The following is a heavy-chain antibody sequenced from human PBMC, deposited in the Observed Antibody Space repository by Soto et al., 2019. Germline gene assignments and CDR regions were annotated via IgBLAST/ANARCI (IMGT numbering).Heavy chain of an antibody. CDR3: ARGDSDLAVSEAAY. J-gene: IGHJ1*01. D-gene: IGHD2-15*01. V-gene: IGHV4-59*01. Sequence: QMQMQESGPRLVKPSETLSLTCTVSGASITDSYWSWIRQPPEKGLEWIGYIYFSGVATYNPSPKSRATMSRDTSKHEFSLKLTSVTAADTAIYYCARGDSDLAVSEAAYWGQGTLVTVSS. CDR1: GASITDSY. CDR2: IYFSGVA.